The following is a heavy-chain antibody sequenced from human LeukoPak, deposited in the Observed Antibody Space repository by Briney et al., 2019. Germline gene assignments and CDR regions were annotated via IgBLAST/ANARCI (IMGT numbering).Heavy chain of an antibody. J-gene: IGHJ4*02. D-gene: IGHD3-22*01. CDR3: ASAYYYDSSGYYYPPGVIDY. CDR1: GFTFSDYY. Sequence: PGGSLRLSCAASGFTFSDYYMSWIRQAPGKGLEWVSYISSSGSTIYYAGSVKGRFTISRDNAKNSLYLQMNSLRAEDTAVYYCASAYYYDSSGYYYPPGVIDYWGQGTLVTVSS. V-gene: IGHV3-11*01. CDR2: ISSSGSTI.